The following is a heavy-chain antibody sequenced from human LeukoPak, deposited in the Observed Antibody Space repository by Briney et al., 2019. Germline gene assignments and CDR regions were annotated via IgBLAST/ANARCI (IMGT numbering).Heavy chain of an antibody. CDR2: ISGSGGNT. Sequence: PGGSLRLSCAASGFTFSRNGMTWVRQAPGKELEWVSAISGSGGNTYYADSVKGRLTISRDNSKNTLYLQMNSLRAEDTAVYYCAKSFGVAPPRHYYMDVWGKGTTVTISS. CDR3: AKSFGVAPPRHYYMDV. CDR1: GFTFSRNG. J-gene: IGHJ6*03. D-gene: IGHD3-3*01. V-gene: IGHV3-23*01.